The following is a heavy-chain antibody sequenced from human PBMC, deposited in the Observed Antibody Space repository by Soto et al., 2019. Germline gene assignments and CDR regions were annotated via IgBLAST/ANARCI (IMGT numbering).Heavy chain of an antibody. D-gene: IGHD5-12*01. CDR3: ARLQYSCYASDS. CDR2: IIPLLDMA. Sequence: QVQLVQSGAEVKKPGSSVKVSCKPSGGTLTNYTINWVRQAPGQGLEWMGRIIPLLDMAHYAKKFQGRVTIRTDKSTSTGYLEVISLSSEDSAVFYCARLQYSCYASDSWGQGTVVSVSS. V-gene: IGHV1-69*02. J-gene: IGHJ4*02. CDR1: GGTLTNYT.